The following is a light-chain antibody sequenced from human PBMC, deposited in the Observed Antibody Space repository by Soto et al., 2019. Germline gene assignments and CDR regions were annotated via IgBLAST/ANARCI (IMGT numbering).Light chain of an antibody. CDR2: GNS. CDR1: RSNIGAGYY. CDR3: QSYDSSHWV. Sequence: QSVLTQPPSVSGAPRQRVTISCTGSRSNIGAGYYVHWYQQLPGTAPKLLIYGNSNRPSGVPDRFSGSKSGTSASLAITGLQAEDEADYYCQSYDSSHWVFGGGTKLTVL. V-gene: IGLV1-40*01. J-gene: IGLJ3*02.